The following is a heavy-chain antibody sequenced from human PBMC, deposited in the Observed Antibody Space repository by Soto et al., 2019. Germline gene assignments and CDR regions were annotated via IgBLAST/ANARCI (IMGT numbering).Heavy chain of an antibody. CDR1: GYNFIAYY. CDR2: INPSSGAT. D-gene: IGHD2-21*02. CDR3: AKYCGGDCRHFDA. V-gene: IGHV1-46*01. J-gene: IGHJ4*02. Sequence: QVQLVQSGAEVKKHGSSVKLSCKASGYNFIAYYIYWVRQAPGQGPEWMGMINPSSGATNYAQKFQGRVTVTRETSTSTDYLELSSLRSEDAAVYYCAKYCGGDCRHFDAWGQGTLVTVSS.